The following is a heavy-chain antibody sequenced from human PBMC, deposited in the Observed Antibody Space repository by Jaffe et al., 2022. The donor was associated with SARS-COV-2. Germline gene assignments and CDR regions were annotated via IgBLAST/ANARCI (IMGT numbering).Heavy chain of an antibody. CDR2: IAGDGGNK. Sequence: QVQLVESGGGVVQPGRSLTLSCTASGFTFSDYPIHWVRQTPDKGLEWVALIAGDGGNKYYSDSVKGRFTISRDNSKDTLYLQMNSLGVDDTAMYYCLRLNRGVADDYWGQGTLVTVSS. J-gene: IGHJ4*02. CDR1: GFTFSDYP. CDR3: LRLNRGVADDY. V-gene: IGHV3-30-3*01. D-gene: IGHD6-19*01.